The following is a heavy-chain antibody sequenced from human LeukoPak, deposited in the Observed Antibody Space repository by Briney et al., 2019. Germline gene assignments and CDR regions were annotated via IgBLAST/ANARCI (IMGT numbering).Heavy chain of an antibody. Sequence: GESLKISCKGSGYSITSYWISWVRQMPGKGLEWMGRIDPSDSYTNYSPSFRGHVTISADKSISTAYLQWSSLKASDTAMYYCARLGVVVPAAIGGYYYGMDVWGQGTTVTVSS. J-gene: IGHJ6*02. CDR3: ARLGVVVPAAIGGYYYGMDV. V-gene: IGHV5-10-1*01. CDR2: IDPSDSYT. CDR1: GYSITSYW. D-gene: IGHD2-2*01.